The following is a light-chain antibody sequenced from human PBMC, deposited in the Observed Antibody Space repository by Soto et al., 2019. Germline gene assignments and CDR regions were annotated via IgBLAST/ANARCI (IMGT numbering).Light chain of an antibody. J-gene: IGKJ1*01. CDR1: QTISQW. Sequence: DIQMTQSPSALSASVGDRVSITCRAGQTISQWLALYQQKPGGAPKLLIYKASTLKSGVPSRFSGSGSGTEFTLTISSLQPDDFATYYCQHYNSYSEAFGQGTKVDIK. CDR2: KAS. V-gene: IGKV1-5*03. CDR3: QHYNSYSEA.